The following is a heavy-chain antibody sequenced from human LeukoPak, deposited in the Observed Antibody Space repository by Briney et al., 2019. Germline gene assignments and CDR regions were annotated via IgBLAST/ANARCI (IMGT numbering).Heavy chain of an antibody. CDR1: GGSISSGDYY. D-gene: IGHD1-26*01. CDR3: AREGSSGSYWTFDY. CDR2: IYYSGST. V-gene: IGHV4-30-4*08. J-gene: IGHJ4*02. Sequence: PSETLSLTCTVSGGSISSGDYYWSWIRQPPGKGLEWIGYIYYSGSTYYKPSLKSRVTISVDTSKNQFSLKLSSVTAADTAVYYCAREGSSGSYWTFDYWGQGTLVTVSS.